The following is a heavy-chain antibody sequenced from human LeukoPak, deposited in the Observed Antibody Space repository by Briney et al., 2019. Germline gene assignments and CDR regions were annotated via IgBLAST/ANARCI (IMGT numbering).Heavy chain of an antibody. CDR3: AKDPHYDSSGYAFDI. V-gene: IGHV3-23*01. J-gene: IGHJ3*02. CDR1: GFTFSRYA. Sequence: GGSLRLSCAASGFTFSRYAMSWVRQAPGKGLEWVSAISGSGGSTYYADSVKGRFTISRDNSKNTLYLQMNSLRAEDTAVYYCAKDPHYDSSGYAFDIWGQGTMVTVSS. D-gene: IGHD3-22*01. CDR2: ISGSGGST.